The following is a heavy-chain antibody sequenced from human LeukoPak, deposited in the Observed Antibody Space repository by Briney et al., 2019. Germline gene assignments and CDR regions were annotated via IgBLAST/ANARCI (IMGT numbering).Heavy chain of an antibody. CDR3: ARLAVGLPIDY. Sequence: SETLSLTCTVSGGSISSSPYYWGWVRQPPGKGLEYIGSVSYSGSAYYNPSLKSRLTISADTSKNQFSLKLSSVTAADTAVYYCARLAVGLPIDYWGQGRLVTVSS. V-gene: IGHV4-39*01. J-gene: IGHJ4*02. CDR2: VSYSGSA. CDR1: GGSISSSPYY. D-gene: IGHD4-11*01.